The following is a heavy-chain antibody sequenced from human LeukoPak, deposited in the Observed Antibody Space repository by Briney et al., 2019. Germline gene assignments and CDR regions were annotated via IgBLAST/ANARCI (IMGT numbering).Heavy chain of an antibody. D-gene: IGHD3-3*01. CDR3: ARRGYWSGYYNWFDP. CDR2: INHSGST. J-gene: IGHJ5*02. CDR1: GGSFSGYY. Sequence: SETLSLTCAVYGGSFSGYYWSWIRQPPGKGLEWIGEINHSGSTNYNPSLTSRVTISVDTSKDQFSLKLSSVTAADTAVYYCARRGYWSGYYNWFDPWGQGTLVTVSS. V-gene: IGHV4-34*01.